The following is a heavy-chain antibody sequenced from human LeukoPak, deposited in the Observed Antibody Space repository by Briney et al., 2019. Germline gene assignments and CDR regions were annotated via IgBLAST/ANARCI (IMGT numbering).Heavy chain of an antibody. D-gene: IGHD1-14*01. CDR1: GYTFTSYG. V-gene: IGHV1-18*01. CDR3: AAQNRYFDY. J-gene: IGHJ4*02. CDR2: ISAYNGNT. Sequence: WASVKVSCKASGYTFTSYGISWVRQAPGQGLEWMGWISAYNGNTNYAQKLQGRVTMTTDTSTSTAHMELRSLRSDDTAVYYCAAQNRYFDYWGQGTLVTVSS.